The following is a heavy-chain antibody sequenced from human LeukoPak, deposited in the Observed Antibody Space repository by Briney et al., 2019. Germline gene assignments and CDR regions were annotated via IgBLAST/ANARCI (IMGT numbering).Heavy chain of an antibody. CDR2: IFSSGIT. Sequence: SETLSLTCTVSGGSISTYYWSWIRQPAGKGLEWIGRIFSSGITQYNPSLESRVTMSVDTSKNQFSLKLSSVTAADTAVYFCARDPRYDYGDYGFDYWGQGTLVTVSS. J-gene: IGHJ4*02. D-gene: IGHD4-17*01. CDR3: ARDPRYDYGDYGFDY. CDR1: GGSISTYY. V-gene: IGHV4-4*07.